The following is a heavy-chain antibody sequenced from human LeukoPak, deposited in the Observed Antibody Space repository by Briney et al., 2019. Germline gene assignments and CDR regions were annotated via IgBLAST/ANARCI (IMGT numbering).Heavy chain of an antibody. CDR1: GYTFTSYG. CDR2: ISAYNGNT. Sequence: EASVKVSCKASGYTFTSYGISWVRQAPGQGLEWMGWISAYNGNTNYAQKLQGRVTMTIDTSTSTAYMELRSLRSDDTAVYYCARDEVISQLAHYDAFDIWGQGTMVTVSS. D-gene: IGHD6-13*01. CDR3: ARDEVISQLAHYDAFDI. V-gene: IGHV1-18*01. J-gene: IGHJ3*02.